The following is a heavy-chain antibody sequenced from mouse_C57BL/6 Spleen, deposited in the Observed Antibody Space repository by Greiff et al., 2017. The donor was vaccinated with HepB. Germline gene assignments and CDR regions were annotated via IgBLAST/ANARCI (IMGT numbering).Heavy chain of an antibody. CDR3: ARAYGNWSHWYFDV. CDR2: IDPSDSET. J-gene: IGHJ1*03. Sequence: VQLQQPGAELVRPGSSVKLSCKASGYTFTSYWMHWVKQRPIQGLEWIGNIDPSDSETHYNQKFKDKATLTVDKSSSTAYMQLSSLTSEDSAVYYCARAYGNWSHWYFDVWGTGTTVTVSS. CDR1: GYTFTSYW. D-gene: IGHD2-1*01. V-gene: IGHV1-52*01.